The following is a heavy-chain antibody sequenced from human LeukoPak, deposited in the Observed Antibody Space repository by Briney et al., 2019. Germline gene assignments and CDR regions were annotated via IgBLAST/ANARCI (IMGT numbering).Heavy chain of an antibody. CDR1: GFTFSSYW. J-gene: IGHJ3*02. D-gene: IGHD2-15*01. CDR3: AREDIVVVVAATVDAFDI. V-gene: IGHV3-7*01. CDR2: IKQDGSEK. Sequence: GGSLRLSCAASGFTFSSYWMSWVRQAPGKGLEWVANIKQDGSEKYYVDSVKGRFTISRDNAKNSLYLQMNSLRAEDTAMYYCAREDIVVVVAATVDAFDIWGQGTMVTVSS.